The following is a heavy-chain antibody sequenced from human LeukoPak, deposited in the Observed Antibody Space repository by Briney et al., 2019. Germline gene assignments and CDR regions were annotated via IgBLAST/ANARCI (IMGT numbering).Heavy chain of an antibody. V-gene: IGHV3-30*18. Sequence: PGGSLRLSCAASGFTFSSYGMHWVRQAPGKGLEWVAVISYDGSNKYYADSVKGRFTISRDNSKNTLYLQMNSLRAEDTAVYYCAKDLPSLGREGDAFDIWGQGTMVTVSS. CDR1: GFTFSSYG. CDR2: ISYDGSNK. CDR3: AKDLPSLGREGDAFDI. J-gene: IGHJ3*02. D-gene: IGHD1-26*01.